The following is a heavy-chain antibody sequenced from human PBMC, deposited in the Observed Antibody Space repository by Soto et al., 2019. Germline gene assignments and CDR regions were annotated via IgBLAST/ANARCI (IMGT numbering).Heavy chain of an antibody. CDR1: GDSITSNSYF. Sequence: PSETLSLTCTVSGDSITSNSYFWAWIRQPPGKGLEWIGSIYYSGTTYYNPSLKSRVTISVDRSKNQFSLKLSSVTAADTAVYYCAASCVACGGFNYYGMDVWGQGTKVTVSS. D-gene: IGHD2-21*01. CDR3: AASCVACGGFNYYGMDV. V-gene: IGHV4-39*01. CDR2: IYYSGTT. J-gene: IGHJ6*02.